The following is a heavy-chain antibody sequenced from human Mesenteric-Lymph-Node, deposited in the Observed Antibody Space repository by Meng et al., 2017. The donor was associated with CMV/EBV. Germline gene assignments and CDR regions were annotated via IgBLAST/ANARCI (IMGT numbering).Heavy chain of an antibody. CDR2: ISYGGST. CDR1: GGSVSSGSYY. Sequence: SETLSLTCTVSGGSVSSGSYYWSWIRQPPGKGLEWIGYISYGGSTNYNPSLKSRVTISIDTSKNQFSLKLSSVTAADTAVYYCAGQMITFGTGIDYWGQGTLVTVSS. D-gene: IGHD3-16*01. V-gene: IGHV4-61*01. CDR3: AGQMITFGTGIDY. J-gene: IGHJ4*02.